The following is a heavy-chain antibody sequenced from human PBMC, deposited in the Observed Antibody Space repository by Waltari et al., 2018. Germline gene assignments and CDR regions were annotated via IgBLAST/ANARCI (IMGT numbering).Heavy chain of an antibody. CDR1: GFTFTTAA. V-gene: IGHV3-23*01. D-gene: IGHD1-7*01. CDR3: ARGRGNYAYYFDY. Sequence: EVQVLESGGGLVQPGGSLRLSCVASGFTFTTAAMSWVRQAPGKGPEWVSTISSAGGTYYADSVKGRFTISRDNSKSTLYLQMNSLRDDDTAVYYCARGRGNYAYYFDYWRQGTLVTVSS. CDR2: ISSAGGT. J-gene: IGHJ4*02.